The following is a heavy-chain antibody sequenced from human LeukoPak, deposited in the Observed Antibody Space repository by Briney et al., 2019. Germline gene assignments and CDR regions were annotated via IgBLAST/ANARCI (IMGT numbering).Heavy chain of an antibody. V-gene: IGHV1-24*01. Sequence: ASVKVSCKVSGYTLTELSMHWVRQAPGKGLEWMGGFDPEDGETIYAQKFQGRVTMTEDTSTDTAYMELRSLRSDDTAVYYCARDPFYDFWSGYYNGPDYWGQGTLVTVSS. CDR3: ARDPFYDFWSGYYNGPDY. CDR1: GYTLTELS. D-gene: IGHD3-3*01. CDR2: FDPEDGET. J-gene: IGHJ4*02.